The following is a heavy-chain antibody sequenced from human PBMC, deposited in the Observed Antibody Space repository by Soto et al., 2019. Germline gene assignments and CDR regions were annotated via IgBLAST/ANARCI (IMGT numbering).Heavy chain of an antibody. CDR1: GFSLSTSGMR. Sequence: SGPTLVNPTQALTLTCTFSGFSLSTSGMRVSWTRQPPGKALEWLARIDWDDDKFYSTSLKTRLTISKDTSKNQVVLTMTNMDPVDTATYYCARGPYYYYYGMDVWGQGTTVTVSS. CDR3: ARGPYYYYYGMDV. CDR2: IDWDDDK. V-gene: IGHV2-70*04. J-gene: IGHJ6*02.